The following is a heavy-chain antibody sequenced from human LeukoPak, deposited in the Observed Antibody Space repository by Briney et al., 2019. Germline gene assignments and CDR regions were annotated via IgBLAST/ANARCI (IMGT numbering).Heavy chain of an antibody. J-gene: IGHJ3*02. D-gene: IGHD3-22*01. CDR2: ISAYNGNT. CDR3: ARVRGYPGIGAFDI. Sequence: ASVKVSCKASGYTFTSYGISWVRQAPGQGLEWMGWISAYNGNTNYAQTLQGRVTMTTDTSTSTAYMELRSRRSDDTAVYYCARVRGYPGIGAFDIWGQGTMVTVSS. V-gene: IGHV1-18*01. CDR1: GYTFTSYG.